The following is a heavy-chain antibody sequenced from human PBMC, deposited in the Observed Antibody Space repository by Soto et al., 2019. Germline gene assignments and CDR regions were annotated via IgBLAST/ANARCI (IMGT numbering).Heavy chain of an antibody. CDR2: ISSGGGYI. Sequence: GGSLRLSCAASGFTFSDYRMIWVRQAPGKGLEWVSTISSGGGYIYYADSVRGRFTISRDNAKNSLHLQMDTLSAEDTAVYYCARDPGYCSSTTCYGNYFDYWGQGTLVTVSS. CDR3: ARDPGYCSSTTCYGNYFDY. V-gene: IGHV3-21*01. CDR1: GFTFSDYR. D-gene: IGHD2-2*01. J-gene: IGHJ4*02.